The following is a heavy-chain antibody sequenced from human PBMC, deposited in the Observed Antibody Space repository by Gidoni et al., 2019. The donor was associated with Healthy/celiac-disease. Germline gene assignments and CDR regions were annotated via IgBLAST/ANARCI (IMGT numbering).Heavy chain of an antibody. CDR1: GGSISSYY. CDR3: ARGWQWLVPFDY. D-gene: IGHD6-19*01. J-gene: IGHJ4*02. V-gene: IGHV4-59*01. Sequence: QVQLQESGPGLVKPSEALSPTSTVSGGSISSYYWSWIRQPPGKGLEWIGYIYYSGSTNYNPSLKSRVTISVDTSKNQFSLKLSSVTAADTAVYYCARGWQWLVPFDYWGQGTLVTVSS. CDR2: IYYSGST.